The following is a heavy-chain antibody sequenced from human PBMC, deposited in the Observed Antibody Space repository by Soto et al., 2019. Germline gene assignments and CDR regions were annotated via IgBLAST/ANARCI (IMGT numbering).Heavy chain of an antibody. Sequence: ASVKVCCKASGDTFTSNGISWVRQAPGQGLEWMGWISAYNGNTNYAQKLQGRVTMTTDTSTSTAYMELRSLRSDDTAVYYCARDLIKEVAGNHWGQGTLVTVSS. CDR1: GDTFTSNG. D-gene: IGHD6-19*01. CDR3: ARDLIKEVAGNH. CDR2: ISAYNGNT. J-gene: IGHJ5*02. V-gene: IGHV1-18*01.